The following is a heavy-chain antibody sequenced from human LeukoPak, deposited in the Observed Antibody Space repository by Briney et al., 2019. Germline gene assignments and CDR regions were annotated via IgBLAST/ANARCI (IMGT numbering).Heavy chain of an antibody. CDR3: ARGRQEISMILVVMTGVSYYLDV. J-gene: IGHJ6*03. Sequence: TETLSLTCAVYGGSFSGYYWTWIRQSPGKGLEWIGEINPSGSTYYNPSLKSRLTISRDTSKNQFSLRLSSVTAADTAVYYCARGRQEISMILVVMTGVSYYLDVWGIGTTVTVS. V-gene: IGHV4-34*01. CDR1: GGSFSGYY. D-gene: IGHD3-22*01. CDR2: INPSGST.